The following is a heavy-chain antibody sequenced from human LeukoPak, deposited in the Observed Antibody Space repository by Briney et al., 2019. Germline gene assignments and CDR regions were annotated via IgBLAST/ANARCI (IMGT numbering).Heavy chain of an antibody. J-gene: IGHJ3*02. V-gene: IGHV1-69*01. CDR2: IIPIFGTA. CDR1: GGTFSSYA. Sequence: EASVKVSCKASGGTFSSYAISWVRQAPGQGLELMGGIIPIFGTANYAQKFQGRVTITADASTSTAYMELSSLRSEDTAVYYCASPYYYDSSGYYSAFDIRGQGTMVTVSS. CDR3: ASPYYYDSSGYYSAFDI. D-gene: IGHD3-22*01.